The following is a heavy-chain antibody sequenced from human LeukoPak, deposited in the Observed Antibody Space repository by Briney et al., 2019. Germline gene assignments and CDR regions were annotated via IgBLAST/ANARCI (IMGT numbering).Heavy chain of an antibody. CDR3: ARIEWERLGRAFDI. D-gene: IGHD1-26*01. CDR1: GFAFSIYG. CDR2: IYNTGAT. V-gene: IGHV3-53*01. Sequence: GGSLRLSCAASGFAFSIYGMGWVRQSPGKGLEWVSSIYNTGATHYAESVKGRFTISRDNSKNTLFLQMNSLRAEDMAVYYCARIEWERLGRAFDIWGQGTMVTVSS. J-gene: IGHJ3*02.